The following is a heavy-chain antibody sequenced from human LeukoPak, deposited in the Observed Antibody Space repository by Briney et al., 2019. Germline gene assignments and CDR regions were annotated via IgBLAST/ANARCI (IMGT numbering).Heavy chain of an antibody. D-gene: IGHD3-22*01. CDR1: GGSISSSSYY. CDR3: ARGGYYYDSSGFYYWYFDL. V-gene: IGHV4-39*07. J-gene: IGHJ2*01. Sequence: SETLSLTCTVSGGSISSSSYYWGWIRQPPGKGLEWIGSIYYSGSTYYSPSLKSRVTISVDTSRNQFSLKLSSVTAADTAVYYCARGGYYYDSSGFYYWYFDLWGRGTLVTVSS. CDR2: IYYSGST.